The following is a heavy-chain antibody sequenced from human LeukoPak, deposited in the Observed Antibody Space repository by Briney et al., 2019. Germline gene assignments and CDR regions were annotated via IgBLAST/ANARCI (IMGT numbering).Heavy chain of an antibody. Sequence: GGSLRLSCAASGSTISTSWMTWVRQAPGKGLQWVANIKQDGNEKFYVDSVKGRFTISRDNAKNSLYLQMNNLRAEDTAVYYCAREPDNWFGPWGQGTLVTVSS. CDR2: IKQDGNEK. J-gene: IGHJ5*02. V-gene: IGHV3-7*01. CDR1: GSTISTSW. CDR3: AREPDNWFGP.